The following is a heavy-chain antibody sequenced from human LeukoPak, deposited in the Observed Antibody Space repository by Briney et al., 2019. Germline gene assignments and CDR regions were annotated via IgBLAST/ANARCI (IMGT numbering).Heavy chain of an antibody. J-gene: IGHJ4*02. CDR1: GFTFSSYA. CDR3: AKSMVRGVIINPHFDY. V-gene: IGHV3-30*04. CDR2: IPYDGSNK. D-gene: IGHD3-10*01. Sequence: GGSLRLSCAASGFTFSSYAMRWVRQAPGKGLEWVALIPYDGSNKYYADSVKGRFTISRDNSKNTLYLEMNSLRTEDTALYYCAKSMVRGVIINPHFDYWGQGTLVTVSS.